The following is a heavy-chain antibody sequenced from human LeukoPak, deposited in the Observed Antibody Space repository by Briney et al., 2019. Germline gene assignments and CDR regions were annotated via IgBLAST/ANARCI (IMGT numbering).Heavy chain of an antibody. CDR1: GFTFSSYA. CDR2: ISGSGGST. CDR3: ARGYSYGQYFDY. Sequence: QPGGSLRLSCAASGFTFSSYAMSWVRQAPGKGLEWVSAISGSGGSTYYADSVKGRFTISRDNSKNTLYLQMNSLRAEDTAVYYCARGYSYGQYFDYWGQGTLVTVSS. D-gene: IGHD5-18*01. J-gene: IGHJ4*02. V-gene: IGHV3-23*01.